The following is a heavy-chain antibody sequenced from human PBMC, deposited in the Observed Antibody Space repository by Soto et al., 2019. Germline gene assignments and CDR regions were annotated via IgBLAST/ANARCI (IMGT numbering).Heavy chain of an antibody. D-gene: IGHD3-16*01. J-gene: IGHJ3*02. CDR2: ISVSGGRT. CDR3: AKGGDYELFDM. V-gene: IGHV3-23*01. CDR1: GLTYSNYA. Sequence: PXRTMLRTWVASGLTYSNYAVSWVRPTPGKGLEWVSGISVSGGRTYYADSVEGRFTISRDNSNNTLSLQMHILRVEDTAVYFCAKGGDYELFDMWGQGTMVTIS.